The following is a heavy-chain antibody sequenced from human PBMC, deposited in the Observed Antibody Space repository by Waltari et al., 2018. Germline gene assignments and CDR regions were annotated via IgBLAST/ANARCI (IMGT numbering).Heavy chain of an antibody. J-gene: IGHJ4*02. V-gene: IGHV4-38-2*01. CDR2: IYHSGST. Sequence: QVQLQESGPGLVKPSETLSLTCAVSGYSISSGYYWGWIRQPPGKGLEWIGSIYHSGSTYNTPPLKSRVTISVDTSKNQFSLKLSSVTAADTAVYYCARQCSGGSCFTYYFDYWGQGTLVTVSS. CDR1: GYSISSGYY. D-gene: IGHD2-15*01. CDR3: ARQCSGGSCFTYYFDY.